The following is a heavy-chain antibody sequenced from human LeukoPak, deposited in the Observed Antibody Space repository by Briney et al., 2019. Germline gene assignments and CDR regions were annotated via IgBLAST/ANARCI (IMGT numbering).Heavy chain of an antibody. D-gene: IGHD3-22*01. CDR1: GGSIRSYD. CDR2: MYASGST. Sequence: SETLSLTCTVSGGSIRSYDWNWIRQPAGKGLDWIGRMYASGSTSYSPSLKSRVTMSVDTSKTQFSLKLTSVTAADTDMYSCARGPYYDSSKISAFDIWGQGTMVTVSS. V-gene: IGHV4-4*07. CDR3: ARGPYYDSSKISAFDI. J-gene: IGHJ3*02.